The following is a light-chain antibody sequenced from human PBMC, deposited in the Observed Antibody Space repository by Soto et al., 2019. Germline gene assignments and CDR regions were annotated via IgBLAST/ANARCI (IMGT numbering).Light chain of an antibody. CDR2: AAS. CDR1: QGIGNF. J-gene: IGKJ4*01. Sequence: DIEMTQSPSSLSASLGDTVTITCRASQGIGNFLAWYQQKPGDAPKLLIYAASTVQSGGPSRFSGSGSGTDFTLTISSLQPEDVATYFCHRYNSVPLTFGGGTKVDIK. V-gene: IGKV1-27*01. CDR3: HRYNSVPLT.